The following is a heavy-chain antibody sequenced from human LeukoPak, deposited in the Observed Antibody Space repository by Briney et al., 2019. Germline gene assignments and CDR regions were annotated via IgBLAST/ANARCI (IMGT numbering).Heavy chain of an antibody. CDR1: GYTFTGDY. J-gene: IGHJ4*02. CDR2: INPNSGGT. V-gene: IGHV1-2*02. CDR3: ARAYYYDSSGYYY. Sequence: ASVKVSCKASGYTFTGDYMHWVRQAPGQGLKWMGWINPNSGGTNYAQKFQGRVTMTRDTSISTAYMELSRLRSDDTAVYYCARAYYYDSSGYYYWGQGTLVTVSS. D-gene: IGHD3-22*01.